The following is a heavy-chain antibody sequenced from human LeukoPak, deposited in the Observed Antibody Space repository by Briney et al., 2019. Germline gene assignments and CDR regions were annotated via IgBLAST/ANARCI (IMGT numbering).Heavy chain of an antibody. V-gene: IGHV1-18*01. D-gene: IGHD3-22*01. Sequence: ASVKVSCKASGYTFTSYGISWVRQAPGQGLEWMGWISAYNGNTNYAQKLQGRVTMTRDTSTSTVYMELSSLRSEDTAVYYCAREGFDSGARMAFHIWGQGTMVTVSS. CDR1: GYTFTSYG. J-gene: IGHJ3*02. CDR2: ISAYNGNT. CDR3: AREGFDSGARMAFHI.